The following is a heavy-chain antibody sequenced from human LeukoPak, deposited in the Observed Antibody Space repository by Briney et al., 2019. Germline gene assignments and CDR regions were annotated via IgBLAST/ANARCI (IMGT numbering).Heavy chain of an antibody. J-gene: IGHJ4*02. V-gene: IGHV3-66*01. CDR2: IYSGGST. CDR1: GFTVSSKY. Sequence: GGSLRLSCAASGFTVSSKYMSWVRQAPGKGLEWVSVIYSGGSTYYADSVKGRFTISRDNSKNSLYLQMNSLRAEDTAFYYCARVQQYDKFDYWGQGTLVTVSS. CDR3: ARVQQYDKFDY. D-gene: IGHD3-22*01.